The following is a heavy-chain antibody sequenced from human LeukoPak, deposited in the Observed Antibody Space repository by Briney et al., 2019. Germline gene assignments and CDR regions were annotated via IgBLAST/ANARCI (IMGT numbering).Heavy chain of an antibody. Sequence: GGSLRLSCAASGFTFNNYAMSWVRQAPGKGLEWVSAISGSDAGTYYADSVKGRFTISRDNSKNTLYLQMNSLRGEDTAVYYCAKGRQLRRSDAFDIWGQGTMVTVSS. J-gene: IGHJ3*02. CDR3: AKGRQLRRSDAFDI. CDR2: ISGSDAGT. D-gene: IGHD1-26*01. CDR1: GFTFNNYA. V-gene: IGHV3-23*01.